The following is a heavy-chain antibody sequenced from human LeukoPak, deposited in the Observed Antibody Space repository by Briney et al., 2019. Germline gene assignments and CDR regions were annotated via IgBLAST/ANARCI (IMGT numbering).Heavy chain of an antibody. D-gene: IGHD3-22*01. CDR3: ARDYGGYYLGHRAFDI. V-gene: IGHV3-11*01. CDR2: ISSSGSTI. J-gene: IGHJ3*02. CDR1: GFTFSDYY. Sequence: GGSLRLSCAASGFTFSDYYMSWIRQAPGKGLEWVSYISSSGSTIYYADSVKGRFTISRDNAENSLYLQMNSLRAEDTAVYYCARDYGGYYLGHRAFDIWGQGTMVTVSS.